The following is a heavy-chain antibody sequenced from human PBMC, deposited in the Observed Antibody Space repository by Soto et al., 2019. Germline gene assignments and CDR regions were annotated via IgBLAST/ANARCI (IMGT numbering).Heavy chain of an antibody. CDR2: ISSSSSYI. D-gene: IGHD3-3*01. Sequence: GGSLRLSCAASGFTFSSYSMNWVRQAPGKGLEWVSSISSSSSYIYYADSVKGRFTISRDNAKNSLYLQMNSLRAEDTAVYYCARDGYYDFWSGYPNNYGMDVWGQGTTVTAP. CDR3: ARDGYYDFWSGYPNNYGMDV. CDR1: GFTFSSYS. V-gene: IGHV3-21*01. J-gene: IGHJ6*02.